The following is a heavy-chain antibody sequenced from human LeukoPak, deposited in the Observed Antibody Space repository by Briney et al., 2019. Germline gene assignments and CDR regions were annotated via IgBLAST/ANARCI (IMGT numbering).Heavy chain of an antibody. V-gene: IGHV3-30*04. J-gene: IGHJ1*01. CDR2: ISYDGSNK. CDR1: GFTFSSYA. D-gene: IGHD6-19*01. Sequence: PGGSLRLSCAASGFTFSSYAMHWVRQAPGKGLEWVAVISYDGSNKYYADSVKGRFTISRDNSKNTLYLQMNSLRAEDTAVYYCASLNSGWYQVGYFQHWGQGTLVTVSS. CDR3: ASLNSGWYQVGYFQH.